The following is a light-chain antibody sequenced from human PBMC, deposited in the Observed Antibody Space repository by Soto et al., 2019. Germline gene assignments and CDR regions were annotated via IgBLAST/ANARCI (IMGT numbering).Light chain of an antibody. V-gene: IGKV3-11*01. J-gene: IGKJ4*01. Sequence: EIVLTQSPATLSLSPGERATLSCTASQSVSSYLAWYQQKPGQAPRLLIYDASNRATGIPARFSGSGSGTDFTLTISSLEPEDFAVYYCQQRSNRPPGLTFGGGTKVEIK. CDR2: DAS. CDR1: QSVSSY. CDR3: QQRSNRPPGLT.